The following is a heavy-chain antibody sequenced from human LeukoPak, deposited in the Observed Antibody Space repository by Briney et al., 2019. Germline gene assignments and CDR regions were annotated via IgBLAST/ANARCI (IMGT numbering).Heavy chain of an antibody. CDR2: IYSGGTT. Sequence: GGSLRLSCAVSGFTVSGNYMSWLRQAPGKGLEWVLLIYSGGTTNYSVAAEGRFTISRDNSKNMVYLQMNSLRVEDTAVYYCARDPRGSGRLDYWGQGTQVTVSS. J-gene: IGHJ4*02. V-gene: IGHV3-53*01. CDR3: ARDPRGSGRLDY. D-gene: IGHD3-10*01. CDR1: GFTVSGNY.